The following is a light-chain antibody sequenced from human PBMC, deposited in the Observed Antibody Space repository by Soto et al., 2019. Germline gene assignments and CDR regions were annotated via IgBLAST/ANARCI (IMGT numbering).Light chain of an antibody. CDR1: QSVSSY. Sequence: IVLTQSPATLSLTPLERATLSFMASQSVSSYLAWYQQKPGQAPRLLIYDASNRATGIPARFSGSGSGTDFTLTISSLEPEDFAVYYCQQRSNWPSITFGQGTRLEI. J-gene: IGKJ5*01. CDR2: DAS. V-gene: IGKV3-11*01. CDR3: QQRSNWPSIT.